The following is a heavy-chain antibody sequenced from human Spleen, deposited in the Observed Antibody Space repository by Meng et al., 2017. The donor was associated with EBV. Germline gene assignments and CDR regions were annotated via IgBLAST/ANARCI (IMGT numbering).Heavy chain of an antibody. D-gene: IGHD5-18*01. Sequence: VQVQASGPGLVKPSETLSLTCTVSGGSVSSGNYYWSWIRQPPGRGLEWIGYIYYSGSTNYNPSLKSRVTISVDTSKNQFSLKLSSVTAADTAVYYCARAIISSYGGVGFDYWGQGTLVTVSS. V-gene: IGHV4-61*01. J-gene: IGHJ4*02. CDR3: ARAIISSYGGVGFDY. CDR2: IYYSGST. CDR1: GGSVSSGNYY.